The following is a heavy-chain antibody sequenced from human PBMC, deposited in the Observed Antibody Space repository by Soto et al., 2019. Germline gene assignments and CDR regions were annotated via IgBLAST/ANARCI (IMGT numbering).Heavy chain of an antibody. Sequence: GGSLRLSCAASGFTFDDYAIHWVRQAPGKGLEWVSGISWNAGSIGFADSVRGRFTISRDNAKNSLYLQMNRLRLEDTALYYCAKDTGSGWFDYWGQGTLVTVSS. J-gene: IGHJ4*02. V-gene: IGHV3-9*01. CDR1: GFTFDDYA. CDR3: AKDTGSGWFDY. CDR2: ISWNAGSI. D-gene: IGHD6-19*01.